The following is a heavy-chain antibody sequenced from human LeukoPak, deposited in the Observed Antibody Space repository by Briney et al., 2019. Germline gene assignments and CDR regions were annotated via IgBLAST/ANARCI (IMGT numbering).Heavy chain of an antibody. CDR1: GFTFSSYS. V-gene: IGHV3-21*01. D-gene: IGHD3-22*01. Sequence: GGSLRLSCAGSGFTFSSYSMNWVRQAPGKGLEWVSYISSSNSYIYYADSVKGRFTISRDNAKNSLYLQMNTLRAEDTAVYYCARDRHKYNYDSGGYPPYWGQGTLVTVSS. J-gene: IGHJ4*02. CDR3: ARDRHKYNYDSGGYPPY. CDR2: ISSSNSYI.